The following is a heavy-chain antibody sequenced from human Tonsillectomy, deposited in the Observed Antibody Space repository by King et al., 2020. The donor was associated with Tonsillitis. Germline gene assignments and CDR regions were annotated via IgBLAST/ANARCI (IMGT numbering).Heavy chain of an antibody. V-gene: IGHV3-30*02. Sequence: VQLVESGGGVVQPGGSLRLSCAASGFTFSSYGMHWVRQAPGKGLEWVAFIRYDGSNKYYADSVKGRFTISRDNSKNTLYLQMNSLRAEDTAVYYCAKGRDEYIDHWGQGTLVTVSS. D-gene: IGHD5-24*01. CDR3: AKGRDEYIDH. CDR2: IRYDGSNK. J-gene: IGHJ4*02. CDR1: GFTFSSYG.